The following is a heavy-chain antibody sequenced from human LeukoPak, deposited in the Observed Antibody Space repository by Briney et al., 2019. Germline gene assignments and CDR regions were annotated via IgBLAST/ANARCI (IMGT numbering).Heavy chain of an antibody. Sequence: PSQTLSLTCTVSGGSVSSGNFYWTWIRQPAGNQLEWIGRIHTSGSTSHNPSLWSRVTISTDTSKNQFSLTLNFVTAADTAVYYCARDRGGDSFDIWGQGTTVTVSS. CDR2: IHTSGST. CDR1: GGSVSSGNFY. D-gene: IGHD2-21*01. J-gene: IGHJ3*02. V-gene: IGHV4-61*02. CDR3: ARDRGGDSFDI.